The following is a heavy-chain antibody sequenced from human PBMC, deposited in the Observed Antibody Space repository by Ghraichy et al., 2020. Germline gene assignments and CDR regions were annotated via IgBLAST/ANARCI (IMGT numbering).Heavy chain of an antibody. CDR1: GFSFSNYW. V-gene: IGHV3-7*01. CDR3: ARRISSTFFDY. Sequence: GGSLRLSCAASGFSFSNYWMSWVRQAPGKGLEWVANIQQDAVAQYYADSMRGRFTISSDNAKNSLYLQINSLRTDDTAIYYCARRISSTFFDYWGQGALVTVSS. D-gene: IGHD2/OR15-2a*01. CDR2: IQQDAVAQ. J-gene: IGHJ4*02.